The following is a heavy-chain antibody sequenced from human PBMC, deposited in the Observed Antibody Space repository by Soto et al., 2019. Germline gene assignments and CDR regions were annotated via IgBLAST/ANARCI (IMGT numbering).Heavy chain of an antibody. CDR1: GFSFSDYA. J-gene: IGHJ4*02. Sequence: EVQLLGSGGGLVQPGGSLRLSCAASGFSFSDYAMSWVRQGPGKGLEWVSAISGSGGSTHYADSVKGRFTVSRDTSKNTLYLQMNSLRAEDTAVYYCATHGGMTTVVSNFDYWGQGTLVTVSS. D-gene: IGHD4-17*01. CDR2: ISGSGGST. CDR3: ATHGGMTTVVSNFDY. V-gene: IGHV3-23*01.